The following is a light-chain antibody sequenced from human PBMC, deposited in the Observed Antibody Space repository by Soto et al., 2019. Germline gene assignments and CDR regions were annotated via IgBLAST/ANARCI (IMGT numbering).Light chain of an antibody. CDR1: QSISSY. CDR2: AAS. J-gene: IGKJ1*01. CDR3: QQGYSTPTT. Sequence: DIQMTQSPSSLSASVGDRVTITCRASQSISSYLNWYQQKPGKAPKLLIYAASSLQSGVPSRFSGSGSGTDFTLTNSSLQPEDFATYYCQQGYSTPTTCAQRTNVHIK. V-gene: IGKV1-39*01.